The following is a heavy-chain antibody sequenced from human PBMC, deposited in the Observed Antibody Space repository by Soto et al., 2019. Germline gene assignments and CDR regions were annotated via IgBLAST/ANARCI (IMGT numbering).Heavy chain of an antibody. CDR1: GFTFSSYS. J-gene: IGHJ4*02. CDR3: ARDASDYQNGYYFDY. Sequence: EVQLVESGGGLVKPGGSLRLSCAASGFTFSSYSMNWVRQAPGKGLEWVSSISSSSSYIYYADSVKGRFTISRDNAKNSLYLQMNSLRAEDTAVYYCARDASDYQNGYYFDYWGQGTLVTVSS. CDR2: ISSSSSYI. D-gene: IGHD5-12*01. V-gene: IGHV3-21*01.